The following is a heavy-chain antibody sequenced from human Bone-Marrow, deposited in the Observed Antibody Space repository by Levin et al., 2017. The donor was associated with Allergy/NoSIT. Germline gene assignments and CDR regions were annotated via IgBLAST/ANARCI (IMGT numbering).Heavy chain of an antibody. J-gene: IGHJ6*02. CDR2: IYPGDSDT. CDR3: ARRGYGGRYYYYGMDV. Sequence: GGSLRLSCKGSGYSFTSYWIGWVRQMPGKGLEWMGIIYPGDSDTRYSPSFQGQVTISADKSISTAYLQWSSLKASDTAMYYCARRGYGGRYYYYGMDVWGQGTTVTVSS. D-gene: IGHD4-23*01. CDR1: GYSFTSYW. V-gene: IGHV5-51*01.